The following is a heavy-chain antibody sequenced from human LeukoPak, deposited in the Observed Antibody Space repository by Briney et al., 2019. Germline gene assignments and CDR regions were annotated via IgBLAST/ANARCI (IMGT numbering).Heavy chain of an antibody. CDR3: ARVTGYRIEDYFDY. J-gene: IGHJ4*02. CDR2: IYYSGST. V-gene: IGHV4-59*01. D-gene: IGHD6-13*01. Sequence: PSETLSLTCTVSGGSISSYYWSWIRQPPGKGLEWIGYIYYSGSTNYNPSLKSRVTISVETPKNEFSLKLRSVTATDTAVYYCARVTGYRIEDYFDYWGQGTLVTVSS. CDR1: GGSISSYY.